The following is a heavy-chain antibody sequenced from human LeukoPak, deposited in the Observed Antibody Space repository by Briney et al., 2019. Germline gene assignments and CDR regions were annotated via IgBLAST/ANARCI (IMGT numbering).Heavy chain of an antibody. V-gene: IGHV3-30*02. CDR3: AKGGDYYDSSGYYRSYDS. CDR1: GFTFSKYG. D-gene: IGHD3-22*01. CDR2: IRYDGINK. J-gene: IGHJ4*02. Sequence: GGSLRLSCAASGFTFSKYGMHWVRQAPGEGLEWVTFIRYDGINKYYADSLKGRFTISRDNSKNTLYLQMNSLRAEDTAVYYCAKGGDYYDSSGYYRSYDSWGQGTLVTVSS.